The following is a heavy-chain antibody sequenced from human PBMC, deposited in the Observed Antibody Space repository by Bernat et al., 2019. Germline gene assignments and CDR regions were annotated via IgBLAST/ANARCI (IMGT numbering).Heavy chain of an antibody. CDR2: ISAYNGNT. Sequence: QVQLVQSGAEVKKPGASVKVSCKASGYTFTSYGISWVRQAPGQWLEWMGWISAYNGNTNYAQKLQGRVTMTTDTSTSTAYMELRSLRSDDTAVYYCARDRAFEMATTDAFDIWGQGTMVTVSS. J-gene: IGHJ3*02. V-gene: IGHV1-18*01. D-gene: IGHD5-24*01. CDR3: ARDRAFEMATTDAFDI. CDR1: GYTFTSYG.